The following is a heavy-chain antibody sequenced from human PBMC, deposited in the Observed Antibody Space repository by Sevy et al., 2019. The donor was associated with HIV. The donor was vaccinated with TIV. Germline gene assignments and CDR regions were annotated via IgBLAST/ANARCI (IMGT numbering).Heavy chain of an antibody. CDR2: ISYDGSNK. D-gene: IGHD3-9*01. V-gene: IGHV3-30*18. CDR3: AEDLAILTGYYNYPGFPYYYYYGMDV. CDR1: GFTFSSYG. Sequence: GGSLRLSCAASGFTFSSYGMHWVRQAPGKGLEWVAVISYDGSNKYYADSVKGRFTISRDNSKNTRYLQMNSLRAEDTAVYYCAEDLAILTGYYNYPGFPYYYYYGMDVWGQGTTVTVSS. J-gene: IGHJ6*02.